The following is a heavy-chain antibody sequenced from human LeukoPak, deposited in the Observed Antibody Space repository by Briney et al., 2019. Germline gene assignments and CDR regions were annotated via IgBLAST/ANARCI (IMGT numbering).Heavy chain of an antibody. Sequence: SVKVSCKASGGTFSSYAISWVRQAPGQGLEWMGGIIPIFGTANYAQKFQGRVTITADESTSTAYMELSSLRSEDTAVYYCARHMSVTYDAFDLWGRGTMVTVSS. V-gene: IGHV1-69*13. CDR1: GGTFSSYA. CDR2: IIPIFGTA. CDR3: ARHMSVTYDAFDL. D-gene: IGHD2-21*02. J-gene: IGHJ3*01.